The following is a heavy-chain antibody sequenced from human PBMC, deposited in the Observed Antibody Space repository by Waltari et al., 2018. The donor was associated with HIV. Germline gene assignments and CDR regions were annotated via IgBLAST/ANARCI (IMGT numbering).Heavy chain of an antibody. Sequence: EVQLVESGGGLVQPGRSLRLSCTASGFTFGDYAMSWVRQAPGKGLEWVGFIRSKAYGGTTEYAASVKGRFTISRDDSKSIAYLQMNSLKTEDTAVYYCTRDEGSSSWWEPFDYWGQGTLVTVSS. D-gene: IGHD6-13*01. J-gene: IGHJ4*02. CDR3: TRDEGSSSWWEPFDY. CDR1: GFTFGDYA. CDR2: IRSKAYGGTT. V-gene: IGHV3-49*04.